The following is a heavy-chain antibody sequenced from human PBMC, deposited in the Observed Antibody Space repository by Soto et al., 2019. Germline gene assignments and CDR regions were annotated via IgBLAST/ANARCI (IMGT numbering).Heavy chain of an antibody. CDR2: INPYSGAT. D-gene: IGHD5-12*01. J-gene: IGHJ5*02. CDR3: ARARANVAPNWFDP. CDR1: GYTFSDYY. V-gene: IGHV1-2*04. Sequence: QVQLVQSGAEVKKPGASVKVSCKASGYTFSDYYVHWVRQAPGHGLEWMGWINPYSGATNYAQKFQDWGTMTGDASVSTAYLELTTLVSDDTAVYYCARARANVAPNWFDPWGQGTLVIVSS.